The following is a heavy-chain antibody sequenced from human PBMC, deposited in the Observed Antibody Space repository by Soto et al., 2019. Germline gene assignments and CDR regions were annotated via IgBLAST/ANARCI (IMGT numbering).Heavy chain of an antibody. CDR3: TKYGSSTWYGDFQD. CDR2: IDTSGDIT. D-gene: IGHD6-13*01. Sequence: EAQLLESGGDLVQPGGSLRLSCAASGFTFSRYAMGWVRQAPGKGLEWVSTIDTSGDITYYGDSVKGRFTVSRDNSKNTLYLHMKSLKPEDTALYYCTKYGSSTWYGDFQDWGQGTLVTVSS. CDR1: GFTFSRYA. J-gene: IGHJ1*01. V-gene: IGHV3-23*05.